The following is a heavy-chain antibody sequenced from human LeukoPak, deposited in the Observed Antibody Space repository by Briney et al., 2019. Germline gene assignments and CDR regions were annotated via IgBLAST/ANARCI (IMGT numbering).Heavy chain of an antibody. CDR2: INPNSGST. D-gene: IGHD2-2*01. Sequence: ASVKVSCKASGYTFTGYYMHWVRQAPGQGLEWMGWINPNSGSTNYAQKFQGRVTMTRDTSISTAYMELSRLRSDDTAVYYCARDLDRVYCSSTSCYGEYYFDYWGQGTLVTVSS. J-gene: IGHJ4*02. CDR3: ARDLDRVYCSSTSCYGEYYFDY. V-gene: IGHV1-2*02. CDR1: GYTFTGYY.